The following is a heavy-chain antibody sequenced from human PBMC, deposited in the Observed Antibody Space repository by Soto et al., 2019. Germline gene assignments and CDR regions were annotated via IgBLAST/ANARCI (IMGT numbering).Heavy chain of an antibody. V-gene: IGHV3-30*04. CDR1: GFTFSNYA. J-gene: IGHJ4*02. CDR2: ISYDGRNK. Sequence: GGSLRLSCAASGFTFSNYAMHWVRQAPGKGLEWVAVISYDGRNKYYADSVKGRFTISRDNSKNTLYLQVNSLRADDTAVYYCARSGSANYYHFDYWGQGTLVTVSS. D-gene: IGHD3-10*01. CDR3: ARSGSANYYHFDY.